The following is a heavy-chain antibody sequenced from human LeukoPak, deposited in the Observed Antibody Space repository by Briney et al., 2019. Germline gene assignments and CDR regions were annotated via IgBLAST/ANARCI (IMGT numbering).Heavy chain of an antibody. CDR2: ISVDGGST. J-gene: IGHJ4*02. V-gene: IGHV3-43*02. CDR1: GFTFDDYA. Sequence: GGSLRLSCAASGFTFDDYAMHWVRQAPGKGLEWVSLISVDGGSTYYGDSVKGRFTISRDNSKNSLYLQMNSLRTEDTALYYCAKLDYSSSQMDYWGQGTLVTVSS. D-gene: IGHD6-13*01. CDR3: AKLDYSSSQMDY.